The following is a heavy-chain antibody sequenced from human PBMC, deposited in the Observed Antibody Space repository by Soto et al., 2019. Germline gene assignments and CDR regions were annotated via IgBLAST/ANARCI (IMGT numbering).Heavy chain of an antibody. J-gene: IGHJ4*02. V-gene: IGHV1-69*13. Sequence: GASVKVSCKASGGTFSSYAISWVRQAPGQGLEWMGGIIPIFGTANYAQKFQGRVTITADESKNTLYLQMNSLRAEDTAVYYCAKVPDYDYSNYLYYFDYWGQGTQVTVSS. CDR2: IIPIFGTA. CDR1: GGTFSSYA. CDR3: AKVPDYDYSNYLYYFDY. D-gene: IGHD4-4*01.